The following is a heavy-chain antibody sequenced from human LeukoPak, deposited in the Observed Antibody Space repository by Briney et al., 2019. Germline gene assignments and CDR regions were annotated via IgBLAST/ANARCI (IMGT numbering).Heavy chain of an antibody. CDR1: GGTFSSYA. CDR3: ARELGCSSTSCPYDY. V-gene: IGHV1-69*13. CDR2: IIPIFGTA. D-gene: IGHD2-2*01. Sequence: SVKVSCKASGGTFSSYAISWVRQAPGQGLEWVGGIIPIFGTANYAQKFQGRVTITADESTSTAYMELSSLRSEDTAVYYCARELGCSSTSCPYDYWGQGTLVTVSS. J-gene: IGHJ4*02.